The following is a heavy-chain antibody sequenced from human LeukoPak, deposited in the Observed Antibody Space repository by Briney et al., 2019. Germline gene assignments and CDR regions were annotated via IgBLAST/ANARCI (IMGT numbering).Heavy chain of an antibody. Sequence: ASVKVSCKASGYTFTAYYIHWMRRAPGQGLEWMGRINPNSGGTNYAQKFHGRVTMTRDTSISTTYMELSRLRSDDTAVYYCARESSISATGTLPWFDPWGLGTLVTVSS. CDR1: GYTFTAYY. V-gene: IGHV1-2*06. D-gene: IGHD1-1*01. J-gene: IGHJ5*02. CDR3: ARESSISATGTLPWFDP. CDR2: INPNSGGT.